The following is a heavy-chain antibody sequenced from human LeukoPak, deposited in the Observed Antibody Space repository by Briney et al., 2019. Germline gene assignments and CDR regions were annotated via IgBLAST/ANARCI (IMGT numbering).Heavy chain of an antibody. Sequence: ASVKVSCKASGYTFTSYDINWVRQATGQGLEWMGWMNPNSGNTGYAQKFQGRVTTTRNTSISTAYMELSSLRSEDTAVYYCARGNYCSSTSCYNGVGDYWGQGTLVTVSS. J-gene: IGHJ4*02. V-gene: IGHV1-8*01. D-gene: IGHD2-2*02. CDR1: GYTFTSYD. CDR3: ARGNYCSSTSCYNGVGDY. CDR2: MNPNSGNT.